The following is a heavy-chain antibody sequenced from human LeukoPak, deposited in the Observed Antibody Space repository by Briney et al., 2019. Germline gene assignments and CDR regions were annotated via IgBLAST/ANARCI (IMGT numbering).Heavy chain of an antibody. D-gene: IGHD2-15*01. CDR1: GFTFSDYS. Sequence: GGSLRLSCAASGFTFSDYSMNWVRQAPGKGLEWVSYISSSGSTIYYADSVKGRFTISRDNAKNSLYLQMNSLRAEDTAVYYCARGSYCSGGSCYIYFDYWGQGTLVTVSS. V-gene: IGHV3-48*04. CDR3: ARGSYCSGGSCYIYFDY. J-gene: IGHJ4*02. CDR2: ISSSGSTI.